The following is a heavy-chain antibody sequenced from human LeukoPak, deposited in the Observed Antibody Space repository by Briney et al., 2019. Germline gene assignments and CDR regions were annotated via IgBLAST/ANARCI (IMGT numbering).Heavy chain of an antibody. CDR2: IKQDGSEE. V-gene: IGHV3-7*03. J-gene: IGHJ4*02. CDR3: ARDKIVGATKNDY. CDR1: GFTFSNYW. D-gene: IGHD1-26*01. Sequence: SGGSLRLSCAASGFTFSNYWMSWVRQAPGKRLEWVANIKQDGSEEYYVDSVKGRFTISRDNAQNSLYLHMNSLRAEDTAVYYCARDKIVGATKNDYWGQGILVTVSS.